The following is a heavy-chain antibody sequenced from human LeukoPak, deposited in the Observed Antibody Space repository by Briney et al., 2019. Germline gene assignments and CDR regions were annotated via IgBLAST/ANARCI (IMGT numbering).Heavy chain of an antibody. J-gene: IGHJ4*02. CDR2: IKTKTDGGTT. D-gene: IGHD5-18*01. CDR3: STATGYSYGYCFDY. Sequence: NSGGSLRLSCAASGFTFSNAWMTWVRQAPGKGLEWVGRIKTKTDGGTTDYAAPVKGRFTISRDDSKTTLYLQMNSLKTEDTAVYYCSTATGYSYGYCFDYWGQGTLVTVSS. V-gene: IGHV3-15*01. CDR1: GFTFSNAW.